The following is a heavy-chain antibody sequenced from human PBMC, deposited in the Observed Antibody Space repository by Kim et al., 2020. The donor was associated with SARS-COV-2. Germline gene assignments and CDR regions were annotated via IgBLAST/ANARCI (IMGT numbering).Heavy chain of an antibody. J-gene: IGHJ6*02. CDR1: GYTFTDYG. CDR2: VNPENNNT. Sequence: ASVKVSCKASGYTFTDYGLHWVRQAPGQRLEWRGWVNPENNNTKYSQKFQGRVTMTWDTSASTGFMELIGLKFEDTALYFCTRDELRAGYGFDVWGQGTTVTVSS. CDR3: TRDELRAGYGFDV. V-gene: IGHV1-3*01. D-gene: IGHD1-7*01.